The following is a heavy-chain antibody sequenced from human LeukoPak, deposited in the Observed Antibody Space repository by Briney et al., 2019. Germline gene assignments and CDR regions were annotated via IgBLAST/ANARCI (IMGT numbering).Heavy chain of an antibody. V-gene: IGHV4-61*08. D-gene: IGHD1-1*01. Sequence: SQTLSLTCTVSGGSISSGGYYWNWIRQPPGKGLEWIGHIYNSGSTNYNPSLKSRVTISVDSSKNQLSLKVSSVTAADTAVYYCARWNEGFDYWGQGILVTVSS. CDR3: ARWNEGFDY. CDR1: GGSISSGGYY. CDR2: IYNSGST. J-gene: IGHJ4*02.